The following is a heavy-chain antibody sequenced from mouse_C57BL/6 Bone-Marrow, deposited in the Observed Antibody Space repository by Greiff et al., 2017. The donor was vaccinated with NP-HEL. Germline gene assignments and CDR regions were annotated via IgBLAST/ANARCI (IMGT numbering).Heavy chain of an antibody. D-gene: IGHD2-4*01. CDR1: GYTFTSYG. J-gene: IGHJ4*01. CDR3: AIYYDYNYYAMDY. Sequence: VQLQESGAELARPGASVKLSCKASGYTFTSYGISWVKQRTGQGLAWIGEIYPRSGNTYSNEKFKGKATLPADKSSSTAYIELRSLTSEDSAVYFCAIYYDYNYYAMDYWGQGTSVTVSS. CDR2: IYPRSGNT. V-gene: IGHV1-81*01.